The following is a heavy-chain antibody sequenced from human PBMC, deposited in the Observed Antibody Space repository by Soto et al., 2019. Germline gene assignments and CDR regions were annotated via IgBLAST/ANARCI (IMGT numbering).Heavy chain of an antibody. Sequence: GGSLRLSCAASGFTFSSYSMNWVRQAPGKGLEWVSSISSSSSYIYYADSVKGRFTISRDNAKNSLYLQMNSLIAEATAVYYCARVEDDSSGYPFGYYYYYGMDVWGQGTTVTVSS. D-gene: IGHD3-22*01. V-gene: IGHV3-21*01. CDR1: GFTFSSYS. CDR3: ARVEDDSSGYPFGYYYYYGMDV. J-gene: IGHJ6*02. CDR2: ISSSSSYI.